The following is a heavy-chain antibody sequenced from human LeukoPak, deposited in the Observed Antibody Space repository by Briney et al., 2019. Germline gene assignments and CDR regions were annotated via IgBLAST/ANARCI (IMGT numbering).Heavy chain of an antibody. CDR3: ARSYQLRYFDF. Sequence: SETLSLTFTVSGASISYYYWSWIRQPPGKGLEWIGYMYYSGSNNHNPSLKSRVTISVDTSKNQFSLKLSSVTAADPAVYYCARSYQLRYFDFWGQGTLVTVSS. CDR2: MYYSGSN. V-gene: IGHV4-59*01. D-gene: IGHD2-2*01. J-gene: IGHJ4*02. CDR1: GASISYYY.